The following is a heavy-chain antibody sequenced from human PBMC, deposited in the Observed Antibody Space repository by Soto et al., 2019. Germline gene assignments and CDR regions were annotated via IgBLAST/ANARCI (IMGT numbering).Heavy chain of an antibody. V-gene: IGHV1-18*01. J-gene: IGHJ4*02. CDR3: ARDGYYYDSSGYYSIVYDY. CDR2: ISAYNGNT. D-gene: IGHD3-22*01. CDR1: GYTFTSYG. Sequence: GASVKVSCKASGYTFTSYGISWVRQAPGQGLEWMGWISAYNGNTNYAQKLQGRVTMTTDTSTSTAYMELRSLRSDDTAVYYCARDGYYYDSSGYYSIVYDYWGQGTLVTVSS.